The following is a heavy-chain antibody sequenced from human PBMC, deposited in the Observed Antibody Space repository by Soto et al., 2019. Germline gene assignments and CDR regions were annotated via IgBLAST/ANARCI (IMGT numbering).Heavy chain of an antibody. D-gene: IGHD3-3*01. CDR2: IIPIFGTA. V-gene: IGHV1-69*13. J-gene: IGHJ6*02. CDR3: ARAKRRITIFGVVHYYYGMDV. CDR1: GGTFSSYA. Sequence: SVKVSCKASGGTFSSYAISWVRQAPGQGLEWMGGIIPIFGTANYAQKFQGRVTITADESTSTAYMELSSLRSEDTAVYYCARAKRRITIFGVVHYYYGMDVWGQGTTVTVSS.